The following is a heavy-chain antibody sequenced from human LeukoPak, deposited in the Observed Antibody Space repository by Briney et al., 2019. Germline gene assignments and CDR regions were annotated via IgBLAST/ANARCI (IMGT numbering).Heavy chain of an antibody. CDR3: AREPHYDSSGYYYSFDY. D-gene: IGHD3-22*01. V-gene: IGHV4-4*07. CDR1: GGSISSYY. Sequence: SETLSLTCTVSGGSISSYYWSWIRQPAGKGLEWIGRIYTSGSTNYNPSLKSRVTMSVDTSKNQFSLKLSSVTAADTAVYYCAREPHYDSSGYYYSFDYWGQGTLVTVSS. CDR2: IYTSGST. J-gene: IGHJ4*02.